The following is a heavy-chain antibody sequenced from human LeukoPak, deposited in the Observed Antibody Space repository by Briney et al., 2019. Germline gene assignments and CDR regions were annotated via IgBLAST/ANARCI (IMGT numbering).Heavy chain of an antibody. V-gene: IGHV4-39*07. CDR3: ASQIVGATRGPNFDY. CDR2: IYYSGST. D-gene: IGHD1-26*01. J-gene: IGHJ4*02. CDR1: GGSISSSSYY. Sequence: SETLSPTCTVSGGSISSSSYYWGWIRQPPGKGLEWIGSIYYSGSTYYNPSLKSRVTISVDTSKNQFSLKLSSVTAADTAVYYCASQIVGATRGPNFDYWGQGTLVTVSS.